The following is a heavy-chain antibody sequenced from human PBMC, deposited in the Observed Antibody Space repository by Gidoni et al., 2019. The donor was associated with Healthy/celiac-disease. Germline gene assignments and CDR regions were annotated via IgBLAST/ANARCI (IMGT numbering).Heavy chain of an antibody. V-gene: IGHV3-30*18. CDR3: AKDRRYYEHGWGSYGGGFDY. CDR1: GFTFRSYG. CDR2: IQYDGSNK. Sequence: QVQLVESGGGVVQPGGSLRLSCAASGFTFRSYGMHWVRHAPGKALAWAAVIQYDGSNKYYADSVKGRFISSRDNSKNTLVLQMNSLRGDDTAGYYLAKDRRYYEHGWGSYGGGFDYWGQGTLVTVAS. D-gene: IGHD3-16*01. J-gene: IGHJ4*02.